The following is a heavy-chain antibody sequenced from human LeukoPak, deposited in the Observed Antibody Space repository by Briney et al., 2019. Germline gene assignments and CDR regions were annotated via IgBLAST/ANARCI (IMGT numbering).Heavy chain of an antibody. CDR2: IYYSGST. CDR3: ARVKAYYDSSGYQVDAFDI. V-gene: IGHV4-59*01. CDR1: GGSISSYY. Sequence: PSETLSLTCTVSGGSISSYYWSWIRQPPGKGLEWIGYIYYSGSTNYNPSLKSRVSISVDTSKNQFSLKLSSVTAADTAVYYCARVKAYYDSSGYQVDAFDIWGQGTMVTVSS. D-gene: IGHD3-22*01. J-gene: IGHJ3*02.